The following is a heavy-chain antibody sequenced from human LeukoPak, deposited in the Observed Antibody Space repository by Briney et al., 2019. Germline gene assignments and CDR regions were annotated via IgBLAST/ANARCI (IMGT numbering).Heavy chain of an antibody. D-gene: IGHD6-13*01. J-gene: IGHJ4*02. CDR2: INHSGSI. CDR1: SGSFSGYY. Sequence: SETLSLTCPVYSGSFSGYYWSWIRQPPGKGLEWIGEINHSGSINYNPSLKSRVTISVDTSKNQFSLKLSSVTAADTAVYYCARGVRSSWYWNYWGQGTLVTVSS. V-gene: IGHV4-34*01. CDR3: ARGVRSSWYWNY.